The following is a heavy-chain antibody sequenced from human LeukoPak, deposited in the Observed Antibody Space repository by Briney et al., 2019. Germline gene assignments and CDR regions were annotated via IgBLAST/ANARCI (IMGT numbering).Heavy chain of an antibody. J-gene: IGHJ4*02. CDR3: ARVYSSSWYYEYYFDY. CDR2: INAGNGNT. D-gene: IGHD6-13*01. Sequence: ASVKVSCKASGYTFTSYAMHWVRQAPGQRLEWMGWINAGNGNTKYSQEFQGRVTITTDTSTSTAYMELSSLRSEDTAVYYCARVYSSSWYYEYYFDYWGQGTLVTVSS. V-gene: IGHV1-3*03. CDR1: GYTFTSYA.